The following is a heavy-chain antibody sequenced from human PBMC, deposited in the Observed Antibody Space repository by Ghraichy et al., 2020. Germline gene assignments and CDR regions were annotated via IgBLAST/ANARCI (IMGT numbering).Heavy chain of an antibody. V-gene: IGHV4-34*01. Sequence: SETLSLTCAVYGGSFSGYYWSWIRQPPGKGLEWIGEINHSGSTNYNPSLKSRVTISVDTSKNQFSLKLSSVTAADTAVYYCARGRQLLWFREAFVYWGQGTLVTVSS. CDR1: GGSFSGYY. CDR3: ARGRQLLWFREAFVY. D-gene: IGHD3-10*01. CDR2: INHSGST. J-gene: IGHJ4*02.